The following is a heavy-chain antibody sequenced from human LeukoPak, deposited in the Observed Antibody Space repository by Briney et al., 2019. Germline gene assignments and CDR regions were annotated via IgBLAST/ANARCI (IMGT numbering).Heavy chain of an antibody. CDR2: INHSGST. Sequence: SETLSLTCAVYGGSFSGYYWSWIRQPPGKGLEWIGEINHSGSTNYNPSLKSRVTISVDTSKNQFSLKLSSVTAADTAVYYCARHGSHYDIDYWGQGTLVTVSS. V-gene: IGHV4-34*01. CDR1: GGSFSGYY. D-gene: IGHD3-22*01. J-gene: IGHJ4*02. CDR3: ARHGSHYDIDY.